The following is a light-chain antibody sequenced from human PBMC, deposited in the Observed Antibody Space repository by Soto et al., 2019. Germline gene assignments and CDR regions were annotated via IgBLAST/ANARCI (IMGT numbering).Light chain of an antibody. Sequence: HSVLTQPASVSGSPGQPITISCTGTSSDVGGYNYVSWYQQHPGKAPKVMIYDVSNRPSGVSNRFSGSKSGNTASLTISGLQAEDEADYYCNSYTISSTYVFGTGTKVTVL. J-gene: IGLJ1*01. CDR1: SSDVGGYNY. CDR3: NSYTISSTYV. CDR2: DVS. V-gene: IGLV2-14*01.